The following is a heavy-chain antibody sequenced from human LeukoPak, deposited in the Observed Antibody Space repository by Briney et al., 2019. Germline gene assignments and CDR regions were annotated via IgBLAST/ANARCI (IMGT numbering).Heavy chain of an antibody. V-gene: IGHV4-34*01. CDR2: INHSGST. CDR1: GGSFSGYY. J-gene: IGHJ4*02. CDR3: ARVVGKLLARKYMYSSSSNYFDY. D-gene: IGHD6-6*01. Sequence: SETLSLTCAVYGGSFSGYYWSWIRQPPGKGLEWIGEINHSGSTNYNPSLKSRVTISVDTSKNQFSLKLSSVTAADTAVYYCARVVGKLLARKYMYSSSSNYFDYWGQGTLVTVSS.